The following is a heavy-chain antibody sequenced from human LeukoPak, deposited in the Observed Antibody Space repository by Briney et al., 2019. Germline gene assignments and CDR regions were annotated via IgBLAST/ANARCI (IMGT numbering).Heavy chain of an antibody. CDR2: INAGNGNT. J-gene: IGHJ3*02. CDR1: GYTFTSYA. Sequence: ASVKVSCKASGYTFTSYAMHWVRQAPGQRLEWMGWINAGNGNTKYSQKFQGRVTITRDTSASTAYMELSSLRSEDTAVYYCARRYSSSWPYDAFDIWGQGTMVTVSS. CDR3: ARRYSSSWPYDAFDI. D-gene: IGHD6-13*01. V-gene: IGHV1-3*01.